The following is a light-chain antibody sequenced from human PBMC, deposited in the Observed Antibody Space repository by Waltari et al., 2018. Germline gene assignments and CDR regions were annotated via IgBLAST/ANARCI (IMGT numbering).Light chain of an antibody. CDR2: ANT. V-gene: IGLV1-40*01. J-gene: IGLJ2*01. CDR1: RSNVGSASH. Sequence: QSVLTQPPPVLGAPGQTVTLACDGTRSNVGSASHVTWHQLIAGTAPNFLIFANTNRPSGVPDRCSGSKSGTSASLAITGLQTEDEADYYCQSYDTTLSGVVFGGGTKVTVL. CDR3: QSYDTTLSGVV.